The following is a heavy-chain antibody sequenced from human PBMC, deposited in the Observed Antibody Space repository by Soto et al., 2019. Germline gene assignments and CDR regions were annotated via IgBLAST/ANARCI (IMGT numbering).Heavy chain of an antibody. D-gene: IGHD6-25*01. Sequence: EVQLLESGGGLVQPGRSLRLSCAASGFTFSSYAMSWVRQAPGKGLEWVSAISGSGGTTYYAASVKGRFTISRDNSKNTLFPQMNRLRAEDTAVYYCAKFFVETGGSSGWPWTFHYWGQGTLVTVSS. CDR3: AKFFVETGGSSGWPWTFHY. CDR1: GFTFSSYA. J-gene: IGHJ4*02. V-gene: IGHV3-23*01. CDR2: ISGSGGTT.